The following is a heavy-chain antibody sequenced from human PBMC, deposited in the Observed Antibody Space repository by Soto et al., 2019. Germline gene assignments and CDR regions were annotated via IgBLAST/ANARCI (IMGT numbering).Heavy chain of an antibody. Sequence: GGSLRLSCAASGFTFSSYSMNWVRQAPGKGLEWVSSISSSSSYIYYADSVKGRFTISRDNAKNSLYLQMNSLRAEDTAAYYCARDHTRLGAYGMDVWGQGTTVTVSS. CDR2: ISSSSSYI. J-gene: IGHJ6*02. V-gene: IGHV3-21*01. CDR3: ARDHTRLGAYGMDV. CDR1: GFTFSSYS. D-gene: IGHD1-26*01.